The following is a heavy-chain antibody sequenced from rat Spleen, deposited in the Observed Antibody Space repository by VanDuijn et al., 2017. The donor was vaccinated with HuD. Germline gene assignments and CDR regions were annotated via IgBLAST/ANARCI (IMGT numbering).Heavy chain of an antibody. CDR2: ISYEGSST. CDR3: ARRHYGYTDYFDY. Sequence: EVQLVESGGGLVQPGGSMKLSCAASGFTFSSFPMAWVRQAPKKGLEWVASISYEGSSTYYGDSVKGRFTISRDNAKSTLSLQMDSLRSEDTATFYCARRHYGYTDYFDYWGQGVMVTVSS. J-gene: IGHJ2*01. CDR1: GFTFSSFP. D-gene: IGHD1-9*01. V-gene: IGHV5-22*01.